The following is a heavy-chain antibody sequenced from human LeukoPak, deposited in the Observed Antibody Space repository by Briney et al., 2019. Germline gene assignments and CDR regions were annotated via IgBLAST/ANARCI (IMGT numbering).Heavy chain of an antibody. CDR1: GFTFSSYS. J-gene: IGHJ4*02. CDR2: ISSSSSYI. V-gene: IGHV3-21*01. Sequence: GGSLRLSCAASGFTFSSYSMNWVRQAPGKGLEWVSSISSSSSYIYYADSVKGRFTISRDNAKNSLYLQMNSLRAEDTAVYYCVRVVHYHDILTGYYGGVDYWGQGTLVTVSS. CDR3: VRVVHYHDILTGYYGGVDY. D-gene: IGHD3-9*01.